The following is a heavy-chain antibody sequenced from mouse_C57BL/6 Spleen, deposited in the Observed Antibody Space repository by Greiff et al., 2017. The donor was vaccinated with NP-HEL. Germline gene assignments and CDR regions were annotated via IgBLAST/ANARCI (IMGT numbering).Heavy chain of an antibody. CDR2: IYPGDGDT. CDR3: ARNYYDCGGEFAY. J-gene: IGHJ3*01. Sequence: QVQLQQSGPELVKPGASVKISCKASGYAFSSSWMNWVKQRPGKGLEWIGRIYPGDGDTNYNGKFKGKATLTADKSSSTAYMQLSSLTSEDSAVYFCARNYYDCGGEFAYWGQGTLVTVSA. D-gene: IGHD2-4*01. V-gene: IGHV1-82*01. CDR1: GYAFSSSW.